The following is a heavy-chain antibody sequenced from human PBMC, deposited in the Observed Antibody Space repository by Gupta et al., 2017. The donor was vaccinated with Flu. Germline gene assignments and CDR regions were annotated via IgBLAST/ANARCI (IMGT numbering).Heavy chain of an antibody. D-gene: IGHD6-25*01. CDR1: GFTFSSFN. V-gene: IGHV3-21*02. J-gene: IGHJ4*02. Sequence: VQLLESGGGLVKPGGSLRLSCAVSGFTFSSFNMNWVRQAPGKGLEWVSSISSSSSYIYYADSVKGRFTVSRDNSKNSLYLHMNSVRVEDAAVYYCVRDWSTTWQRGNYFDYWGQGTLVSVSS. CDR2: ISSSSSYI. CDR3: VRDWSTTWQRGNYFDY.